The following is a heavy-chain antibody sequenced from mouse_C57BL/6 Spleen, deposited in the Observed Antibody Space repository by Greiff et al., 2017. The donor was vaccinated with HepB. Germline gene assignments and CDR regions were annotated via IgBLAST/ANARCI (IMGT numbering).Heavy chain of an antibody. CDR2: ISSGSSTI. CDR1: GFTFSDYG. Sequence: EVMLVESGGGLVKPGGSLKLSCAASGFTFSDYGMHWVRQAPEKGLEWVAYISSGSSTIYYADTVKGRFTISRDNAKNTLFLQMTSLRSEDTAMYYCARDGYDEGRPCDYWGQGTTLTVSS. D-gene: IGHD2-2*01. J-gene: IGHJ2*01. V-gene: IGHV5-17*01. CDR3: ARDGYDEGRPCDY.